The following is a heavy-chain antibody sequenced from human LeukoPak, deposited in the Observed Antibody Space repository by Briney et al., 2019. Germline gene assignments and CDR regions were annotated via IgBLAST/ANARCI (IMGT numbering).Heavy chain of an antibody. CDR1: GFTFSSYA. J-gene: IGHJ4*02. D-gene: IGHD5-12*01. Sequence: GGSLRLSCAASGFTFSSYAMHWVRQAPGKGLEWVAVISYDGSNKYYADSVKGRFTISRDNSKNTLYLQMNSLRAEDTAVYYCARDRSVATMIDYWGQGTLVTVSS. V-gene: IGHV3-30-3*01. CDR3: ARDRSVATMIDY. CDR2: ISYDGSNK.